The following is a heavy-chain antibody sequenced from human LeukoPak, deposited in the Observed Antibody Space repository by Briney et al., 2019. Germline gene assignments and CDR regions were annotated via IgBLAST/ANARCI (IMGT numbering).Heavy chain of an antibody. CDR2: IYYSGST. CDR1: GGSISSGGYY. CDR3: ARAGSFDYHDSSGYLDY. D-gene: IGHD3-22*01. V-gene: IGHV4-31*03. J-gene: IGHJ4*02. Sequence: PSQTLSLTCTVSGGSISSGGYYWSWIRQHPGKGLEWIGYIYYSGSTYYNPSLKSRVTISVDTSKNQFSLKLSSVTAADTAVYYCARAGSFDYHDSSGYLDYWGQGTLVTVSS.